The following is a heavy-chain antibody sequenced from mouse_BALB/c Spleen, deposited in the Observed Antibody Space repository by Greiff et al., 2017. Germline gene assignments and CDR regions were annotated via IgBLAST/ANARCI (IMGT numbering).Heavy chain of an antibody. J-gene: IGHJ2*01. V-gene: IGHV14-1*02. CDR2: IDPENGNT. CDR1: GFNIKDYY. CDR3: ARCLYYYFDY. Sequence: VQLQQSGAELVRPGALVKLSCKASGFNIKDYYMHWVKQRPEQGLEWIGWIDPENGNTIYDPKFQGKASITADTSSNTAYLQLSSLTSEDTAVYYCARCLYYYFDYWGQGTTLTVSS.